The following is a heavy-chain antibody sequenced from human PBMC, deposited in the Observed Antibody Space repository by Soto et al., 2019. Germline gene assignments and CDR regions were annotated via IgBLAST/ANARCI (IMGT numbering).Heavy chain of an antibody. CDR2: ISSSSSTI. V-gene: IGHV3-48*01. CDR1: GFTFSSYS. D-gene: IGHD5-18*01. CDR3: ARDIYSYGALWYYYGMDV. J-gene: IGHJ6*02. Sequence: GGSLRLSCAASGFTFSSYSMNWVRQAPGKGLEWVSYISSSSSTIYYADSVKGRFTISRDNAKNSLYLQMNSLRAEDTAVYYCARDIYSYGALWYYYGMDVWGQGTTVTVSS.